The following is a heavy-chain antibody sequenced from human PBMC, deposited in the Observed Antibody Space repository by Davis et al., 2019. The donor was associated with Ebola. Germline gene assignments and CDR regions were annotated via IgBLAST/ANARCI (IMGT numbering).Heavy chain of an antibody. CDR1: GGSFSGYY. CDR3: ARGPSIANFDY. V-gene: IGHV4-34*01. J-gene: IGHJ4*02. Sequence: SQTLSLTCAVYGGSFSGYYWSWIRQPPGKGLEWIGEINHSGSTNYNPSLKRRVTIPVDTSKNQFSLKLSSVSAADTAVYYCARGPSIANFDYWGQGTLVTVSS. CDR2: INHSGST. D-gene: IGHD6-6*01.